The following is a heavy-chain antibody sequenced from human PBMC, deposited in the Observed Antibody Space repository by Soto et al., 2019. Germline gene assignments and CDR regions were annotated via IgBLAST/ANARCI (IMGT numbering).Heavy chain of an antibody. V-gene: IGHV1-3*01. CDR3: VRATHCSGGSCRYYYYYMDV. CDR2: INAGNGNT. J-gene: IGHJ6*03. D-gene: IGHD2-15*01. CDR1: GYTFTSYA. Sequence: QVQLVQSGAEVKKPGASVKVSCKASGYTFTSYAMHWVRQAPGQRLEWMGWINAGNGNTKYSQKFQGRVTITRDTSASTAYMELSSLRSEDTAVYYCVRATHCSGGSCRYYYYYMDVWGKGTTVTVSS.